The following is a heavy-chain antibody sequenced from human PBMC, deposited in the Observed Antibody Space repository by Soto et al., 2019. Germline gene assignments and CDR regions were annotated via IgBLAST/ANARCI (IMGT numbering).Heavy chain of an antibody. J-gene: IGHJ4*02. CDR3: ARRRSWDPFDY. Sequence: EVQLVESGGGLVQPGGSLRLSCAASGFTFSSYWMHWVRQAPGKGLVWVSRINSDGRITSYADSVKGRFTISRDNAKNTLYLQMNRLRAGDTAVYYCARRRSWDPFDYWGQGTLVTVSS. CDR1: GFTFSSYW. V-gene: IGHV3-74*01. CDR2: INSDGRIT. D-gene: IGHD1-26*01.